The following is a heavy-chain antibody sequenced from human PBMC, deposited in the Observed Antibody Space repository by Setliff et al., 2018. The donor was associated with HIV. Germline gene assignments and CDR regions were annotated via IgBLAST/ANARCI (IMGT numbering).Heavy chain of an antibody. Sequence: KPGGSLRLSCAAAEFTLSKYSVTWVRQAPGKGLEWVSSISYSGRYIHHADSVKGRFTISRDNAKNLVYLEMNSLRAEDTAVYYCARVDVERSGVFCQMGVWGPGTTVTVSS. V-gene: IGHV3-21*01. CDR2: ISYSGRYI. D-gene: IGHD1-1*01. CDR3: ARVDVERSGVFCQMGV. CDR1: EFTLSKYS. J-gene: IGHJ6*02.